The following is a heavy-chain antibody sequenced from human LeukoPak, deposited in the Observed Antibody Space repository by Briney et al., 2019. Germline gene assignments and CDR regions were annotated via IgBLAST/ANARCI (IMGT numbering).Heavy chain of an antibody. Sequence: GASVKVSCKASGGTFSSYAISWVRQAPGQGLEWMGGIIPIFGTANYAQKFQGRVTITADESTSTAYMELSSLRSEDTAVYYCAYCSSTSCYDGYFDYWGQGTLVTVSS. CDR3: AYCSSTSCYDGYFDY. CDR2: IIPIFGTA. J-gene: IGHJ4*02. CDR1: GGTFSSYA. D-gene: IGHD2-2*01. V-gene: IGHV1-69*13.